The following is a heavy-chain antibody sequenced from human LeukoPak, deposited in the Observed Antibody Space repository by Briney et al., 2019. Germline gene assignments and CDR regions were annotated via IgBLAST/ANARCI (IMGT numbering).Heavy chain of an antibody. CDR3: ARDFDPSTVTTSLPFDY. J-gene: IGHJ4*02. D-gene: IGHD4-17*01. V-gene: IGHV1-18*01. CDR2: ISAYNGNA. CDR1: GYTFTSYG. Sequence: ASVKVSCKASGYTFTSYGISWVRQAPGQGLEWMGWISAYNGNANYAQKLQGRVTMTTDTSTSTAYMELRSLRSDDTAVYYCARDFDPSTVTTSLPFDYWGQGTLVTVSP.